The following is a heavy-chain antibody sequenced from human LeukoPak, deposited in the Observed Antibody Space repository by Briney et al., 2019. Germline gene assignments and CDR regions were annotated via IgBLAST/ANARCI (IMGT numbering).Heavy chain of an antibody. CDR3: ARDGAVAATSDY. Sequence: GGSLRLSCAASGFTFSTYSMNWVRQAPGKGLEWVSSISSSSTYIYYADSVKGRFTISRDNAKNSLYLQMNSVRAEDTAVYYCARDGAVAATSDYWGQGTLVTVPS. CDR1: GFTFSTYS. J-gene: IGHJ4*02. CDR2: ISSSSTYI. V-gene: IGHV3-21*01. D-gene: IGHD6-19*01.